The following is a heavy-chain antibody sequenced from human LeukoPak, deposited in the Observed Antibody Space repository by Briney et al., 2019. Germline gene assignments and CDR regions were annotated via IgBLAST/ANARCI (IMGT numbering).Heavy chain of an antibody. CDR3: ARTTYYDYVWGSYRYPYYFDY. J-gene: IGHJ4*02. Sequence: PSETLSLTCTVSGASISSYYWSWIRQPPGKGLEWIGYIYYSGSTNYNPSLKSRVTILVDTSKNQFSLKLSSVTAADTAVYYCARTTYYDYVWGSYRYPYYFDYWGQGTLVTVSS. CDR2: IYYSGST. V-gene: IGHV4-59*01. D-gene: IGHD3-16*02. CDR1: GASISSYY.